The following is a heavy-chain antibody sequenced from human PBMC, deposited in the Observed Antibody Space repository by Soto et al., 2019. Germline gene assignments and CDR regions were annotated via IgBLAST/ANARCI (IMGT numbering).Heavy chain of an antibody. D-gene: IGHD2-15*01. Sequence: QVQLQESGPGLVKPSQTLSLTCTVSGGSISSGGYYWSWIRQHPGKGLEWIGYIYYSGSTDYNPSLKSRVTISVDTSRNQFSLKLSSVPAADTDVYYCARVGRGEYYYDGMDVWGQGTTVTVSS. J-gene: IGHJ6*02. CDR3: ARVGRGEYYYDGMDV. CDR2: IYYSGST. V-gene: IGHV4-31*03. CDR1: GGSISSGGYY.